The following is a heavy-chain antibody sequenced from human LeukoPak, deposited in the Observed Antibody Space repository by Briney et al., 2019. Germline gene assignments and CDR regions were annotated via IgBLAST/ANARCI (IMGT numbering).Heavy chain of an antibody. CDR3: ARAGGSTSYYGMDV. J-gene: IGHJ6*02. V-gene: IGHV1-69*01. CDR1: GGTFSSYA. Sequence: GASVKVSCKASGGTFSSYAISWVRQAPRQGLEWMGGIIPIFGTANYAQKFQGRVTITADESTSTAYMELSSLRSEDTAVYYCARAGGSTSYYGMDVWGQGTTVTVSS. CDR2: IIPIFGTA. D-gene: IGHD2-2*01.